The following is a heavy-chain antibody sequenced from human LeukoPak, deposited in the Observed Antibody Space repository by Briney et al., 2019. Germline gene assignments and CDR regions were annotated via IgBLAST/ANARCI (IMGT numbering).Heavy chain of an antibody. J-gene: IGHJ4*02. CDR2: ISAYNGNT. CDR3: ARAPDYYYGSGSYYLDFDY. V-gene: IGHV1-18*01. D-gene: IGHD3-10*01. Sequence: ASVKVSCKASGYTFTSYGISWVRQAPGQGLEWMGWISAYNGNTNYAQKLQGRVTVTTDTSTSTAYMELRSLRSDDTAVYYCARAPDYYYGSGSYYLDFDYWGQGTLVTVSS. CDR1: GYTFTSYG.